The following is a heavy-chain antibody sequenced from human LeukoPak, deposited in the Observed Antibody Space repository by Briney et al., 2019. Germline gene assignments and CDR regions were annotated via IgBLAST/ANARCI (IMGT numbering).Heavy chain of an antibody. V-gene: IGHV1-8*02. D-gene: IGHD2-8*02. CDR3: ARGLVYYYGMDV. CDR1: GYTFTSYD. J-gene: IGHJ6*02. CDR2: MNPNSGNT. Sequence: ASVKVSCKASGYTFTSYDINWVRQATGQGLEWMGWMNPNSGNTGYAQKFQGRVTMTRNTSISTAYMELSSLRSEDTAVYYCARGLVYYYGMDVWGQGTTVTVSS.